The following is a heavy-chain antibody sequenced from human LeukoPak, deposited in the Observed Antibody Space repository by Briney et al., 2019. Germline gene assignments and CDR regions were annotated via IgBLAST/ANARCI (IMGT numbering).Heavy chain of an antibody. CDR2: IYPGDSDT. Sequence: GESLKISCKGSGYTFTSYWIGWVRQMPGKGLKWMGIIYPGDSDTRYSPSFQGQVTISADKSISTAYLQWSSLKASDTAMYYCARLLYYYASSGYYYAPKAFDIWGQGTMVTVSS. CDR1: GYTFTSYW. CDR3: ARLLYYYASSGYYYAPKAFDI. V-gene: IGHV5-51*01. J-gene: IGHJ3*02. D-gene: IGHD3-22*01.